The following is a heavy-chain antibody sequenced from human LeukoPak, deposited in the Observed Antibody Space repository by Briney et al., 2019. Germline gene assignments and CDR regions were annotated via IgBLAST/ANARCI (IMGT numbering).Heavy chain of an antibody. CDR3: ARGRTGYGADN. D-gene: IGHD2-15*01. J-gene: IGHJ4*02. CDR2: ISFDGTTK. CDR1: GFTFSSYG. V-gene: IGHV3-30*03. Sequence: PGGSLRLSCAASGFTFSSYGMHWVRQAPGKGLEWVSVISFDGTTKYYADSVKGRFTISRDNSKNTLYLQMNSLRAEDTAVYYCARGRTGYGADNWGQGTLVTVSS.